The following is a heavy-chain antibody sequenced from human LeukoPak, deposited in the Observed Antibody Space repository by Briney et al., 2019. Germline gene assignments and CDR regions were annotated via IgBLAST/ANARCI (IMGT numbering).Heavy chain of an antibody. CDR3: ARLPYCGGDCYPNWFDP. V-gene: IGHV5-51*01. CDR2: IYPGDSDT. CDR1: GYDFATYW. Sequence: GESLKISCQGSGYDFATYWIAWVRQMPGKGLEWMGIIYPGDSDTRYSPSFQGQVTISADKSISTAYLQWSSLKASDTAMYYCARLPYCGGDCYPNWFDPWGQGTLVTVSS. D-gene: IGHD2-21*02. J-gene: IGHJ5*02.